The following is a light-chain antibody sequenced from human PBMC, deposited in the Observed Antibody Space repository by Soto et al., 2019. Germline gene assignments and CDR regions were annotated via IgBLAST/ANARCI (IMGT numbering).Light chain of an antibody. CDR3: CSYASTSTWV. CDR2: EVD. V-gene: IGLV2-23*02. Sequence: QSALTQPASVSGSPGQSITISCTGTSSDVGTYNLVSWYQQHPGKAPKLLISEVDKRPSGVSNRFSGSKSGNRASLTISGLQAEDEADYYCCSYASTSTWVFGGGTKLTVL. J-gene: IGLJ3*02. CDR1: SSDVGTYNL.